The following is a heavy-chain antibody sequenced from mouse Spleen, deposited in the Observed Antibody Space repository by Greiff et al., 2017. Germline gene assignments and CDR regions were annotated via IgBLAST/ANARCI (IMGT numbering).Heavy chain of an antibody. D-gene: IGHD2-4*01. J-gene: IGHJ1*01. Sequence: EVQLVESGPGLVKPSQSLSLTCSVTGYSITSGYYWNWIRQFPGNKLEWMGYISYDGSNNYNPSLKNRISITRDTSKNQFFLKLNSVTTEDTATYYCARGITTYFDVWGAGTTVTVSS. CDR2: ISYDGSN. CDR1: GYSITSGYY. V-gene: IGHV3-6*01. CDR3: ARGITTYFDV.